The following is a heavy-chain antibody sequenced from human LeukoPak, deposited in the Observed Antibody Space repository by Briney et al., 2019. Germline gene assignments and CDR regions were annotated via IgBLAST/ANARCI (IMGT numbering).Heavy chain of an antibody. J-gene: IGHJ4*02. CDR1: GFTFSGSN. CDR3: VRGSPYYYNSSGFFYFDY. Sequence: GSLRLPCAASGFTFSGSNMKWVRQAPGKGLEWVSSITSSSTYTSYADSVNRRFTISRDNAKNSLYLQMNSLRAEDTAVYYCVRGSPYYYNSSGFFYFDYWGQGTLVTASS. CDR2: ITSSSTYT. V-gene: IGHV3-21*01. D-gene: IGHD3-22*01.